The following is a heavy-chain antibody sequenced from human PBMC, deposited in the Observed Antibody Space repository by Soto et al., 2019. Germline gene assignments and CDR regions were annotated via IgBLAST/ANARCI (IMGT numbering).Heavy chain of an antibody. CDR1: GSTFSSYW. V-gene: IGHV3-7*01. J-gene: IGHJ3*02. CDR2: IKQDGSEK. CDR3: ARSLTRITIFGVVIPHDAFDI. D-gene: IGHD3-3*01. Sequence: GGSLRLSCAASGSTFSSYWMSWVRQAPGKGLEWVANIKQDGSEKYYVDSVKGRFTISRDNAKNSLYLQMNSLRAEDTAVYYCARSLTRITIFGVVIPHDAFDIWGQGTMVTVSS.